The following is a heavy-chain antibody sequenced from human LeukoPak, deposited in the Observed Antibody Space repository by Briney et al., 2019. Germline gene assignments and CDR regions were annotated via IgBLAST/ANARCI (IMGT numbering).Heavy chain of an antibody. Sequence: GGSLRLSCAASGFTFSNYGMHWVRQAPGKGLEWVAVIWDDGSNEYYADSVKGRFTIFRDNRRNTLYLQMNSLRAEDTAVYSCARDHSGTQDYLGQGTLVTVSS. V-gene: IGHV3-33*01. J-gene: IGHJ4*02. CDR1: GFTFSNYG. D-gene: IGHD1-1*01. CDR3: ARDHSGTQDY. CDR2: IWDDGSNE.